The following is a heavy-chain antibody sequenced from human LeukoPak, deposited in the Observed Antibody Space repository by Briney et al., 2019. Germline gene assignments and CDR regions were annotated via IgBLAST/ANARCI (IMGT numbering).Heavy chain of an antibody. CDR2: SNPNSGGT. V-gene: IGHV1-2*02. J-gene: IGHJ4*02. Sequence: ASVKVSCKTSAYIFTGYYMHLVRQAPAQGLEWMGFSNPNSGGTNYSQKFQGRVTMTRDPSISTAYMELSRLRSDVTAVYYCARSTGTTFGFSDYWGQGTLVTVSS. D-gene: IGHD3-16*01. CDR3: ARSTGTTFGFSDY. CDR1: AYIFTGYY.